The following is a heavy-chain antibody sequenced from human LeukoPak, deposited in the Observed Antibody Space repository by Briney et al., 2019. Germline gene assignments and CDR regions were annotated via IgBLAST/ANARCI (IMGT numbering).Heavy chain of an antibody. V-gene: IGHV1-18*01. D-gene: IGHD2-15*01. CDR1: GYTLTRYG. CDR2: ISAYNGNT. Sequence: ASVNVSCKACGYTLTRYGISGVRQARAQGREGMGWISAYNGNTNYAQKLQCRDTMTTHISMSTDYMELRRQRSDDRAVYYCAREGYCSGGSCYRWGNWFDHWGQGTLVTVSS. J-gene: IGHJ5*02. CDR3: AREGYCSGGSCYRWGNWFDH.